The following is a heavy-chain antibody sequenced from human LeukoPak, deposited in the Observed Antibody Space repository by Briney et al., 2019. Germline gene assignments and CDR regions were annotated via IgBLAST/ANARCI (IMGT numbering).Heavy chain of an antibody. Sequence: PGRSLRLSCAASGFTFSSYGMHWVRQAPAKGLEWVAVISYDGSNKYYGDSVKGRFTISRDNSKNTLYLQMNSLRAEDTAVYYCAKDLASAEVVDYWGQGTLVTVSS. CDR2: ISYDGSNK. V-gene: IGHV3-30*18. D-gene: IGHD6-13*01. J-gene: IGHJ4*02. CDR3: AKDLASAEVVDY. CDR1: GFTFSSYG.